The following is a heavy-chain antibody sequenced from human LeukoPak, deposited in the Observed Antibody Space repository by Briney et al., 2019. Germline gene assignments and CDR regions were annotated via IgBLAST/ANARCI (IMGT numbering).Heavy chain of an antibody. Sequence: GGSLRLSCAASGFTFSSYSMNWVRQAPGKGLEWVSYISSSSSMIYYADSVKGRFTISRDNAKNSLYLQMSSLRVEDTAVYYCTRDPRHFDSCGQGTLVTVSS. D-gene: IGHD6-6*01. J-gene: IGHJ5*01. CDR1: GFTFSSYS. CDR2: ISSSSSMI. V-gene: IGHV3-48*04. CDR3: TRDPRHFDS.